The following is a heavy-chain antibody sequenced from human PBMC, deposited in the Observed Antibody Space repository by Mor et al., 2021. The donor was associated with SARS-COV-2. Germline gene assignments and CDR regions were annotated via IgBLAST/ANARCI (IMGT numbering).Heavy chain of an antibody. Sequence: KFQGRVTITADESTSTAYMELSSLSSEDTAVYYCARDVYSSGYFDYWGQGTLVTVSS. D-gene: IGHD6-19*01. J-gene: IGHJ4*02. CDR3: ARDVYSSGYFDY. V-gene: IGHV1-69*01.